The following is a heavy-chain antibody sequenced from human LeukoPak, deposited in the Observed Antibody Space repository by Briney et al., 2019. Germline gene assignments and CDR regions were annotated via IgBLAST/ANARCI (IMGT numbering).Heavy chain of an antibody. D-gene: IGHD3-16*01. CDR1: GFTFSSYW. CDR2: MNRDGSEK. V-gene: IGHV3-7*01. J-gene: IGHJ6*02. Sequence: GGSLRLSCAASGFTFSSYWMSWVRQAPGQGLEWVANMNRDGSEKNYVDSIKGRFTISRDNAANSLYLQMNSLRVEDTAVYYCARDGGIIRFGGQDVWGQGTTVIVS. CDR3: ARDGGIIRFGGQDV.